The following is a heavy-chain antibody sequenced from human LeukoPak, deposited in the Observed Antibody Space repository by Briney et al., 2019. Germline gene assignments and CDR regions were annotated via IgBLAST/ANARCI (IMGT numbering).Heavy chain of an antibody. CDR1: GFTFSNAW. J-gene: IGHJ3*02. CDR2: IKSKTDGGTT. V-gene: IGHV3-15*01. CDR3: TTDRGRFLEWSGAFDI. Sequence: GGSLRLSCAASGFTFSNAWMSWVRQAPGKGLEWVGRIKSKTDGGTTDYAAPVKGRFTISRDDSKNTLYLQMNSLKTEDTAVYYCTTDRGRFLEWSGAFDIWGQGTMVTVSS. D-gene: IGHD3-3*01.